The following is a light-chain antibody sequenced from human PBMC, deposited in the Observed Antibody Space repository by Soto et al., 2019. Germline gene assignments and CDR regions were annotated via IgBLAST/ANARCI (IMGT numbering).Light chain of an antibody. J-gene: IGLJ1*01. Sequence: QSALTQPASVSGSPGQSITISCAGTSSDFGNYKYVSWYQQHPGKAPKLMIYEVSNRPSGVSNRFSGSKSGNTASLTISGLQAEDEPDYYCFSYTSSGTYVFGTGTKVTVL. CDR3: FSYTSSGTYV. CDR2: EVS. V-gene: IGLV2-14*01. CDR1: SSDFGNYKY.